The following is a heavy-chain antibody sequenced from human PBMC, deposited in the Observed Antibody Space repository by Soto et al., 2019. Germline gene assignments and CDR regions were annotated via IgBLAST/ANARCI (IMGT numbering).Heavy chain of an antibody. Sequence: PGGSLRLSCAASGFTFSSYWMSWVRQAPGKGLEWVANIKPDGSEKWYVDSVKGRFTISRDNAKNSLYLQVNSLRAEDTAVYYCARERGGYSSDFWGQGTLVTVSS. V-gene: IGHV3-7*01. J-gene: IGHJ4*02. CDR3: ARERGGYSSDF. D-gene: IGHD2-15*01. CDR2: IKPDGSEK. CDR1: GFTFSSYW.